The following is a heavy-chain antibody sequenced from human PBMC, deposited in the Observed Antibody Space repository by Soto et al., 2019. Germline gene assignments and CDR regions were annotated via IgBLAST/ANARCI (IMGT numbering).Heavy chain of an antibody. D-gene: IGHD4-17*01. J-gene: IGHJ4*02. CDR2: IGNKGDYI. CDR1: GFTFSNYA. CDR3: AKATEDYGGNSFFDY. Sequence: GSLRLSCAASGFTFSNYAMSWVRQAPGKGLEWVSSIGNKGDYIYHADSVKGRFTISRDNAKNSLYLQMNSLRAEDTALYYCAKATEDYGGNSFFDYWGQGTLVTSPQ. V-gene: IGHV3-21*04.